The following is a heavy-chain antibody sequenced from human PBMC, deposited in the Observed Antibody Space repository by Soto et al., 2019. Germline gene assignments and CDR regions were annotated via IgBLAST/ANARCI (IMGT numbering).Heavy chain of an antibody. CDR1: GFSLSTREVG. Sequence: QITLKESGPTLVKPTQTLTLTCTFSGFSLSTREVGVGWIRQPPGKALEWLALIYWDDDKRYRPSLKSRLTIAKDPYKNLVILIMTNMDPEDTATYYGAHRAYYYGSGSYYTHWGQGMLVTVSS. CDR2: IYWDDDK. D-gene: IGHD3-10*01. J-gene: IGHJ4*02. V-gene: IGHV2-5*02. CDR3: AHRAYYYGSGSYYTH.